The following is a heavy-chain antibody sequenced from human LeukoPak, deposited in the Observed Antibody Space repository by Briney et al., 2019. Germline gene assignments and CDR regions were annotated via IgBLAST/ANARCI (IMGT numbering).Heavy chain of an antibody. CDR1: GGSMSSFY. CDR3: ARQGTYTATFDY. Sequence: SETLSLTCTVSGGSMSSFYWSWIRQPAGKGLEWIGYIYYSGSTNYNPSLKSRVTISIDTSRNQFSLKLSSVTAADAAVYYCARQGTYTATFDYWGQGSLVTVSS. J-gene: IGHJ4*02. CDR2: IYYSGST. D-gene: IGHD5-18*01. V-gene: IGHV4-59*08.